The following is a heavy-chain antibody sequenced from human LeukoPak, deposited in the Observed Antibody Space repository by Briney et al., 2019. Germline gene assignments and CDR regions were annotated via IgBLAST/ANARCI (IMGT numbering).Heavy chain of an antibody. CDR1: GYKFTIYW. CDR3: ARPMRRVVVASPDAFDI. D-gene: IGHD2-15*01. V-gene: IGHV5-51*01. Sequence: GESLKISCKGSGYKFTIYWIGWVRQMPGKGLEWMGLIYPGESDTSTSPSFQGQVTISADKSISTAYLQWSSLKASDTAMYYCARPMRRVVVASPDAFDIWGQGTMVTVS. CDR2: IYPGESDT. J-gene: IGHJ3*02.